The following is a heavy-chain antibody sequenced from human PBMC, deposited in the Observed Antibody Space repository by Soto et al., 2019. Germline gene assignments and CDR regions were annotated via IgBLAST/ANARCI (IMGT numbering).Heavy chain of an antibody. V-gene: IGHV3-11*06. CDR3: ARHTSGWHYYDY. CDR2: ISGSSRYT. J-gene: IGHJ4*02. Sequence: KPGGSLRLYCAASGFNFSDQYMNWIRQAPGKGLEWVSYISGSSRYTNFADSVKGRFTISRDNAKNSLYLQMNSLRAEDTAVYYCARHTSGWHYYDYWGQGTPVTVSS. CDR1: GFNFSDQY. D-gene: IGHD6-19*01.